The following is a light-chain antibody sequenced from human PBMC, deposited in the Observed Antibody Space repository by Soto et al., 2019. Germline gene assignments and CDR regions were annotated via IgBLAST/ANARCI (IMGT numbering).Light chain of an antibody. J-gene: IGKJ1*01. CDR1: QSVSSSY. CDR2: GAS. Sequence: EIVLTQSPGTLSLSPGERATLSCRASQSVSSSYLAWYQQKPGQAPRLLIYGASSRATGNPDRFSGSGSGTDFTLTISRLEPEDFAVYYCQQYNNWPRTFGQGTKVDIK. CDR3: QQYNNWPRT. V-gene: IGKV3-20*01.